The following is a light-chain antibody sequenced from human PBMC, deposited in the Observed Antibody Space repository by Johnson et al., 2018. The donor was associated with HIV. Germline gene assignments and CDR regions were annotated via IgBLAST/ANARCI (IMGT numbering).Light chain of an antibody. Sequence: QPVLTQPPSVSAAPGQKVTISCSGSSSNIVNNYVSWYQQLPGKAPKLLIYDNNKRPSGIPDRFSGSKSGTSATLAITGLQTGDEADYYCGTWDSSLSAYVFGTGTKVTVL. CDR2: DNN. CDR1: SSNIVNNY. V-gene: IGLV1-51*01. CDR3: GTWDSSLSAYV. J-gene: IGLJ1*01.